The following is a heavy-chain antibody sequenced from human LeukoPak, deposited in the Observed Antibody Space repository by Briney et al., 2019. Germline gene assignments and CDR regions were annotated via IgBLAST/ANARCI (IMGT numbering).Heavy chain of an antibody. D-gene: IGHD1-26*01. CDR1: GGTFSSYA. V-gene: IGHV1-69*04. Sequence: SVKVSCKASGGTFSSYAISWVRQAPGQGPEWMGRIIPILGIANYAQKFQGRVTITADKSTSTAYMELSSLRSEDTAVYYCGPLAVGAMVLWGKGTTVTVSS. J-gene: IGHJ6*04. CDR3: GPLAVGAMVL. CDR2: IIPILGIA.